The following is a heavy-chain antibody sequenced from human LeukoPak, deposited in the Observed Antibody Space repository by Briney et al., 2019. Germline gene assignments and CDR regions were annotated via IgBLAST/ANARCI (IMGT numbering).Heavy chain of an antibody. Sequence: GGSLRLSCAGSGFTFSSYAMRWVRQAPGKGLEWVSGISDSGDTTDYADSVKGRFTVSRDNSKNTLYLQMNSLRAEDTAVYYCARPFSGYDYRHFDYWGQGTLVTVSS. D-gene: IGHD5-12*01. V-gene: IGHV3-23*01. J-gene: IGHJ4*02. CDR3: ARPFSGYDYRHFDY. CDR2: ISDSGDTT. CDR1: GFTFSSYA.